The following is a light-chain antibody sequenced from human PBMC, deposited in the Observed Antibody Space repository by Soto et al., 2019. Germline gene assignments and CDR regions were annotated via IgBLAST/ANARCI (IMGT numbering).Light chain of an antibody. CDR3: QQYGSSPYT. CDR2: GAS. J-gene: IGKJ2*01. V-gene: IGKV3-20*01. CDR1: QSVSSSY. Sequence: EIVLTQSPGTLSLSQGERATLSCRASQSVSSSYLDWYQQKPGQVPRLLIYGASSRATGIPDRFSGSGSGADFTLTISRLEPEDFAVYYCQQYGSSPYTFGQGTKLEIK.